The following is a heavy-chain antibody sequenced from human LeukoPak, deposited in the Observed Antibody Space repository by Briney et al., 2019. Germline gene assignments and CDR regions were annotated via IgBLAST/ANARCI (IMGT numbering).Heavy chain of an antibody. CDR3: ARQISDYYYYYIDV. V-gene: IGHV4-39*01. Sequence: SETLSLTCSVSGGSISSTSYYWGWIRQPPGKGLEWIGSIYNTDSTYYNPSLKSRVSISVDTSRNQCSLKLSSVTAADPAVYYCARQISDYYYYYIDVWGQGTTVTVSS. CDR2: IYNTDST. D-gene: IGHD3-10*01. J-gene: IGHJ6*03. CDR1: GGSISSTSYY.